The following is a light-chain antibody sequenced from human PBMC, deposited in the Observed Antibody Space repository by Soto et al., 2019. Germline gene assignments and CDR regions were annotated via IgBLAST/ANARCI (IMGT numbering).Light chain of an antibody. CDR1: RSNIGSNT. J-gene: IGLJ2*01. CDR2: SDN. Sequence: QSVLTQPPSESGTPGQRVTISCSGSRSNIGSNTVNWYQHVPGTAPKLLISSDNQRPSGLPDRFSGSKSGTSASLAISGLQSADEADYYCATWDDSLNGVVFGGGTKXXVL. V-gene: IGLV1-44*01. CDR3: ATWDDSLNGVV.